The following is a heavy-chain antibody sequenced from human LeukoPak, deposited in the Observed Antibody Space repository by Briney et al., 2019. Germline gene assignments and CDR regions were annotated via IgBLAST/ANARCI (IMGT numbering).Heavy chain of an antibody. Sequence: ASVKVSCKASGYTFTSYGISWVRQAPGQGLEWMGWISAYNGNTNYAQKLQGRVTMTTDTSTSTAYMELRSLRSDDTAVHYCARVWSIAVAGLYYYYGMDVWGQGTTVTVSS. CDR1: GYTFTSYG. J-gene: IGHJ6*02. CDR3: ARVWSIAVAGLYYYYGMDV. V-gene: IGHV1-18*01. D-gene: IGHD6-19*01. CDR2: ISAYNGNT.